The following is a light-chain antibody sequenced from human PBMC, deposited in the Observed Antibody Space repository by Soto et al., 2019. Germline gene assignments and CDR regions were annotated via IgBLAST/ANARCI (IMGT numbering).Light chain of an antibody. CDR2: GAS. V-gene: IGKV3-20*01. CDR3: QQYGSSPPYT. CDR1: QSVSRSY. Sequence: EIVLTQSPGTLSLSPGERATLSCRASQSVSRSYLAWYQQKPGQAPRLLIYGASSRAIGIPDRFSGSGSGTDFTLTISRLEPEDFAIYYCQQYGSSPPYTFGQGTKLEIK. J-gene: IGKJ2*01.